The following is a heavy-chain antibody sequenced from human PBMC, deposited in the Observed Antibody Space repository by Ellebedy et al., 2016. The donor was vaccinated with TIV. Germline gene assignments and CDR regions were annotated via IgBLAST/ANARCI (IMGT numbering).Heavy chain of an antibody. CDR2: IYYSGST. Sequence: SETLSLTCTVSGGSISSYYWSWIRQPPGKGLEWIGYIYYSGSTNYNPSLKSRVTISVDTSKNQFSLKLSSVTAADTAVYYCARARRRAAADCAFDIWGQGTMVTVSS. CDR3: ARARRRAAADCAFDI. V-gene: IGHV4-59*01. D-gene: IGHD6-13*01. CDR1: GGSISSYY. J-gene: IGHJ3*02.